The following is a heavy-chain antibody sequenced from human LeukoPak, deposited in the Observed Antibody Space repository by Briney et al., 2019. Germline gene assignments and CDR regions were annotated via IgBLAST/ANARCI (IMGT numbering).Heavy chain of an antibody. V-gene: IGHV3-7*01. Sequence: GGSLRLSCAASGFTFSSYWMSWVRQAPGKGLEWVANIKQDGSEKYYVDSVKGRFTISRDNSKNTLYLQMNSLRAEDTAVYYCAKSRYCSSTSCRLDYWGQGTLVTVSS. D-gene: IGHD2-2*01. CDR3: AKSRYCSSTSCRLDY. J-gene: IGHJ4*02. CDR1: GFTFSSYW. CDR2: IKQDGSEK.